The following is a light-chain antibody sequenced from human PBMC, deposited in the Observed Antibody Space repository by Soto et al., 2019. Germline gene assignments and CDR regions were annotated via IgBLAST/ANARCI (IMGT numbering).Light chain of an antibody. V-gene: IGLV2-8*01. CDR3: SSYAGSHAARV. J-gene: IGLJ1*01. Sequence: QSALTQPPSASGSPGQSVTISCTGTSSDVGGYNYVSWYQQHPGKAPKLMIYEVSKRPSGVPDRFSGSKSGNTASLTVSGLQAEDEADYYCSSYAGSHAARVSGTGTKVTVL. CDR1: SSDVGGYNY. CDR2: EVS.